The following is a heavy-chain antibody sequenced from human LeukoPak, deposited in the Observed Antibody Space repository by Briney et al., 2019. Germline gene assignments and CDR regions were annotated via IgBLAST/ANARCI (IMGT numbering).Heavy chain of an antibody. D-gene: IGHD6-19*01. Sequence: GESLKISCKGSGYSFTSYWIGWVRQMPGKGLEWMGIIYPGDSDTRYSPSFQGQVTISADKSISTASLQRSRLKASDTAMYSLASSFSLGGSGCHACFAPGGQGPLVTVPS. CDR1: GYSFTSYW. J-gene: IGHJ5*02. CDR3: ASSFSLGGSGCHACFAP. V-gene: IGHV5-51*01. CDR2: IYPGDSDT.